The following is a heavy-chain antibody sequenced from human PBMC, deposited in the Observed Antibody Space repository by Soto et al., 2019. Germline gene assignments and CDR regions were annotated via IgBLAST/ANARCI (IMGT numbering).Heavy chain of an antibody. Sequence: SETLSLTCTVSGGSISSSSYYWGWIRQPPGKGLEWIGSIYYSGSTYYNPSLKSRVTISVDTSKNQFSLKLSSVTAADTAVYYCARHSATVTDYFDYWGQGTLVT. CDR3: ARHSATVTDYFDY. D-gene: IGHD4-17*01. J-gene: IGHJ4*02. CDR2: IYYSGST. CDR1: GGSISSSSYY. V-gene: IGHV4-39*01.